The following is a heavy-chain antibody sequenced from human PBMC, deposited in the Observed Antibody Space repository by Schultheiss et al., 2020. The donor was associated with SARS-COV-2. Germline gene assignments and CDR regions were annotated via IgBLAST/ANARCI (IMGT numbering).Heavy chain of an antibody. CDR2: IWYDGSNK. V-gene: IGHV3-33*01. D-gene: IGHD6-13*01. CDR3: ARVSLEGAAAGIFDY. Sequence: GGSLRLSCAASGFTFSSYGMHWVRQAPGKGLEWVAVIWYDGSNKYYADSVKGRFTISRDNAKNTLYLQMNSLRAEDTAVYYCARVSLEGAAAGIFDYWGQGTLVTVSS. J-gene: IGHJ4*02. CDR1: GFTFSSYG.